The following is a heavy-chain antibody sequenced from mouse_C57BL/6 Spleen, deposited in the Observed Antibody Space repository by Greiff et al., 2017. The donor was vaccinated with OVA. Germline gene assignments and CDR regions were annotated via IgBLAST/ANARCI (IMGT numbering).Heavy chain of an antibody. D-gene: IGHD2-1*01. Sequence: QVQLQQPGAELVRPGTSVKLSCKASGYTFTSYWMHWVKQRPGQGLEWIGVIDPSDSYTTYNQKFKGKATLTVDTSSSPAYMQLSSLTSEDSAVYYCARGEGIYYGNYWGQGTTLTVSS. CDR2: IDPSDSYT. CDR3: ARGEGIYYGNY. V-gene: IGHV1-59*01. CDR1: GYTFTSYW. J-gene: IGHJ2*01.